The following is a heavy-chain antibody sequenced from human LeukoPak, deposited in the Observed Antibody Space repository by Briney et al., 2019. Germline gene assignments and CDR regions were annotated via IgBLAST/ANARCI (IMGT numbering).Heavy chain of an antibody. CDR3: ARGHWGLDV. J-gene: IGHJ6*04. D-gene: IGHD3-16*01. CDR2: ISNSGGTM. V-gene: IGHV3-11*04. Sequence: PGGSLRLSCAASGFIFSSYAMSWIRQAPGKGLEWVSYISNSGGTMSYADSVKGRFTISRDNAKNSLYLQMNSLRAEDTAVFYCARGHWGLDVWGTGTTVTVSS. CDR1: GFIFSSYA.